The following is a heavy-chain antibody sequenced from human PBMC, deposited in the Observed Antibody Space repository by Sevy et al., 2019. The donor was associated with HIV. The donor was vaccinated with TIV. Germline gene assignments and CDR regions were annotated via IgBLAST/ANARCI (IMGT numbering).Heavy chain of an antibody. Sequence: GGSLRLSCTTFGFTFGDYAMTWVRQAPGKGLEWVGFFRSKAYGGTTEYAASVKGRFTISRDDSKSIAYLQMNSLKTEDTAVYYCTRYCSSSSCEKTNWVDAFDIWGQGTMVTVSS. D-gene: IGHD2-2*01. J-gene: IGHJ3*02. V-gene: IGHV3-49*04. CDR3: TRYCSSSSCEKTNWVDAFDI. CDR2: FRSKAYGGTT. CDR1: GFTFGDYA.